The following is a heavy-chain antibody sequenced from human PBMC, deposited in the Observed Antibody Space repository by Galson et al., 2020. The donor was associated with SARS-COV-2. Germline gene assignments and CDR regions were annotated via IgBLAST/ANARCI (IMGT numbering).Heavy chain of an antibody. J-gene: IGHJ3*02. V-gene: IGHV3-9*01. CDR3: AKGNWGYAFDI. D-gene: IGHD7-27*01. CDR2: MSWDGSVR. CDR1: GFTFGDFS. Sequence: GGSLRLSCVASGFTFGDFSMHWVRQTPGKGLEWVSGMSWDGSVRDYGGSVKGRFTISRDNAKNSLYLQMNSLRPEDTALYYCAKGNWGYAFDIWGQGTMVTVSS.